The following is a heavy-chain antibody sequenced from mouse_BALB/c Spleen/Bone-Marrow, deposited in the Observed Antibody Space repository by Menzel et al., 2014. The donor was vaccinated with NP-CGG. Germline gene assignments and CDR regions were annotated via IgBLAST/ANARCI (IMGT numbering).Heavy chain of an antibody. CDR1: GFSLTSYG. V-gene: IGHV2-9*02. CDR2: IWAGGST. CDR3: AREATMITWFAY. J-gene: IGHJ3*01. Sequence: QVQLKDSGPGLVSPSQRLSITCTVSGFSLTSYGLHWVRQPPGKGLEWLGVIWAGGSTNYNSALMSRLSISKDNSKSQVFLKMNSLQTDDTAMYYCAREATMITWFAYWGQGTLVTVSA. D-gene: IGHD2-4*01.